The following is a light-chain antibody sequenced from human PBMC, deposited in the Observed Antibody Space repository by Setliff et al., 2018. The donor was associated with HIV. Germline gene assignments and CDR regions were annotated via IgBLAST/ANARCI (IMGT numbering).Light chain of an antibody. CDR2: RGN. J-gene: IGLJ1*01. Sequence: QSALTQPPSASGTPGQRVTISCSGSSSNIGSNTVNWYQQLPGTAPKLLIYRGNQRPSGVPDRFSGSKSGTSASLAISGLQSEDEADYYCAAWDDSLNGYVFGTGTKVTVL. V-gene: IGLV1-44*01. CDR3: AAWDDSLNGYV. CDR1: SSNIGSNT.